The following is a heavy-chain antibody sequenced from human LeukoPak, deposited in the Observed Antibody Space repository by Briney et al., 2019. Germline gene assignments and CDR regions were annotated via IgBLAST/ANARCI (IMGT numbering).Heavy chain of an antibody. V-gene: IGHV4-61*01. Sequence: PSETLSLTCTVSGGSVSSGSYYWSWIRQPPGKGLEWIGYIYYSGSTNYNPSLKSRVTISVDTSKNQFSLKLSSETAADTAVYYCARAVYDFWSGKDENWFDPWGQGTLVTVSS. CDR2: IYYSGST. CDR3: ARAVYDFWSGKDENWFDP. J-gene: IGHJ5*02. D-gene: IGHD3-3*01. CDR1: GGSVSSGSYY.